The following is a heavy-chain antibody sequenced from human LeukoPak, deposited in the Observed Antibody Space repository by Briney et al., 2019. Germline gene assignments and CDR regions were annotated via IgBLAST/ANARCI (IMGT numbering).Heavy chain of an antibody. D-gene: IGHD1-26*01. J-gene: IGHJ4*02. Sequence: SETLSLTCAVYGYSISSGYYWGWIRQPPGKGLEWIGSIYHGGSTYYNPSLESRVTISVDTSKNQFSLKLNSVTAADTAVYHCARENSGTYYGDSWGQGTLVTVSS. CDR1: GYSISSGYY. CDR3: ARENSGTYYGDS. V-gene: IGHV4-38-2*02. CDR2: IYHGGST.